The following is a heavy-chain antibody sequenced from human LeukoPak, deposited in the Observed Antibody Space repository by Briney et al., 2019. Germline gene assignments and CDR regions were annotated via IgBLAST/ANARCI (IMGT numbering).Heavy chain of an antibody. V-gene: IGHV3-23*01. CDR3: AKVHYTASFPGSFPGRNYFDS. D-gene: IGHD1-26*01. J-gene: IGHJ4*02. Sequence: PGGSLRLSCTVSGFAFSGYAMSWVRQAPGKGPEWVSSIGARGDVTYSADCVKGRFTISRDNSKRTLFLQMNSLSAEDTAVYYCAKVHYTASFPGSFPGRNYFDSWGQGSLVTVSS. CDR1: GFAFSGYA. CDR2: IGARGDVT.